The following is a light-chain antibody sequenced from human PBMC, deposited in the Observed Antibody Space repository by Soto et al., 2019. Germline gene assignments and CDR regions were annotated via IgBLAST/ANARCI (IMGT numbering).Light chain of an antibody. CDR1: QSIVTY. V-gene: IGKV1-5*03. J-gene: IGKJ4*01. CDR3: QQYNSYPLT. CDR2: KAS. Sequence: DIQVTKSPSSLSASVGDRVTITCRASQSIVTYLNWYLQKPGKAPKLLIYKASSLESGVPSRFSGSGSGTEFTLTVSSLQPDDFATYYCQQYNSYPLTFGGGTKVDIK.